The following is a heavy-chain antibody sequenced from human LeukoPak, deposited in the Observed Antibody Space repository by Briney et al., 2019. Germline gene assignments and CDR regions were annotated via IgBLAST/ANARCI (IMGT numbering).Heavy chain of an antibody. D-gene: IGHD3-10*01. J-gene: IGHJ4*02. Sequence: PGGPLRLSCAASGFTVSRNYMSWVRPAPGEGLEWVSAISDSGGSTYYTDSVKGRFTISRDNSKNTLYLQMNSLRAEDTAVYYCASILLWYVYDYWGQGTLVTVSS. CDR2: ISDSGGST. CDR3: ASILLWYVYDY. V-gene: IGHV3-23*01. CDR1: GFTVSRNY.